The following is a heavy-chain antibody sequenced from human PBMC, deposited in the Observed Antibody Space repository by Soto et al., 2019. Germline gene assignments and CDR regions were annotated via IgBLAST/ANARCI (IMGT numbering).Heavy chain of an antibody. V-gene: IGHV3-74*01. CDR3: ARNPYVVVGYYYGMDV. Sequence: GSLRLSCAASGFTFSSYWMHWVRQAPGKGLVWVSRINSDGSSTSYADSVKGRFTISRDNAKNTLYLQMNSLRAEDTAVYYCARNPYVVVGYYYGMDVWGQGTTVTVSS. CDR2: INSDGSST. D-gene: IGHD2-15*01. CDR1: GFTFSSYW. J-gene: IGHJ6*02.